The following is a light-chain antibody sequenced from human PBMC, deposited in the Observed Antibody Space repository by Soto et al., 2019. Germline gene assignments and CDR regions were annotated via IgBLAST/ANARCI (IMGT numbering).Light chain of an antibody. Sequence: EIVLTQSPGTLSLSPGERATLSCRASQSVSSSYLAWYQQKPGQAPRLVIYGASSRATGIPDRISGSGSGTDFTLTISRLEPEDFAVYYCQQYGSSPRRTFGQGTKVEIK. V-gene: IGKV3-20*01. CDR2: GAS. CDR3: QQYGSSPRRT. J-gene: IGKJ1*01. CDR1: QSVSSSY.